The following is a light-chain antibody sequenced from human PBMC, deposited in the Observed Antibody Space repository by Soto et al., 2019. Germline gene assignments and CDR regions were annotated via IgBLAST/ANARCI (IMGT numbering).Light chain of an antibody. J-gene: IGLJ2*01. CDR1: SSNIGRTY. Sequence: QSVLTQPPSASGTPGQRVTISCSGSSSNIGRTYVNWYRQFPGTAPKLLIQRNNQRPSGVPARFSGSKSGTSASLAISGLRSEDEADYYCGGWDDSLSGPVFGGGTKVTVL. V-gene: IGLV1-47*01. CDR3: GGWDDSLSGPV. CDR2: RNN.